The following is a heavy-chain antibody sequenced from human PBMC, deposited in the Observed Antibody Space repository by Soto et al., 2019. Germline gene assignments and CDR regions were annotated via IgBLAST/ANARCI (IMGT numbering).Heavy chain of an antibody. CDR3: AKRRGAGGHFDY. J-gene: IGHJ4*02. V-gene: IGHV3-23*01. CDR1: GFTFSSYA. CDR2: VSIGGST. Sequence: GGSLRLSCAASGFTFSSYAMGWVRQGPGKGLEWVAVVSIGGSTHYADSVRGRSTISRDNSKNTLSLQMNSLTAEDTAVYFCAKRRGAGGHFDYWGQGALVTVSS. D-gene: IGHD2-15*01.